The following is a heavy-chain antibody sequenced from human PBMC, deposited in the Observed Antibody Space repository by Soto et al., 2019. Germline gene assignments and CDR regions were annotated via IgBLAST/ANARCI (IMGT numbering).Heavy chain of an antibody. J-gene: IGHJ6*02. V-gene: IGHV3-33*01. CDR3: ARDGTYSPPGHPRGFGYYYYGMDV. D-gene: IGHD3-16*01. Sequence: HPGGSLRLSCAASGFTFSSYGMHWVRQAPGKGLEWVAVIWYDGSNKYYADSVKGRFTISRDNSKNTLYLQMNSLRAEDTAVYYCARDGTYSPPGHPRGFGYYYYGMDVWGQGTTVTVSS. CDR1: GFTFSSYG. CDR2: IWYDGSNK.